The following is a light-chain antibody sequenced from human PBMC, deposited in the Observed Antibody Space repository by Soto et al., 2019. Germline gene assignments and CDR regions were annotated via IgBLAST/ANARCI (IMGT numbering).Light chain of an antibody. Sequence: QSVLTQPASVSGSPGQSITISCTGTSSDVGGYNYVSWYQQHPGKAPKLMIYDVSNRPSGVSNRFSGSKSGNTASLTISGLQAEDEAAYYCSSYTSSSLHVFGTGTQLTVL. CDR3: SSYTSSSLHV. J-gene: IGLJ1*01. CDR1: SSDVGGYNY. V-gene: IGLV2-14*03. CDR2: DVS.